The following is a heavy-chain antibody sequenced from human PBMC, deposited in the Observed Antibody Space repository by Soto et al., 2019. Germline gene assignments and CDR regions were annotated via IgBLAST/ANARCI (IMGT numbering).Heavy chain of an antibody. D-gene: IGHD3-16*01. Sequence: QITLKESGPTLVKPTQTLTLTCTFSGFSLSTNGVGVGWIRQPPGKALEWLALIYCDDDKRYSPSLKSRLTITKDTSKNQVVLTMTNMDPVDTATYYCAHRRGTYYDYIWGSSGGQDWFDPWGQGTLVTVSS. CDR2: IYCDDDK. CDR3: AHRRGTYYDYIWGSSGGQDWFDP. V-gene: IGHV2-5*02. J-gene: IGHJ5*02. CDR1: GFSLSTNGVG.